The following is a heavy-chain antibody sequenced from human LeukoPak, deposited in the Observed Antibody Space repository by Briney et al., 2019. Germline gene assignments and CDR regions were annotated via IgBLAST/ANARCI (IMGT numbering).Heavy chain of an antibody. J-gene: IGHJ4*02. CDR1: GFTFSSIA. Sequence: GGSLRLPCAASGFTFSSIAMTWVRQAPGKGLEWVSTIRSNGETTYNADSVKGRFTISRDNSKKTLYLQLNSLGVEDTAIYYCAKGQELDDGVFDSWGQGTLVTVSS. CDR3: AKGQELDDGVFDS. CDR2: IRSNGETT. V-gene: IGHV3-23*01. D-gene: IGHD1-1*01.